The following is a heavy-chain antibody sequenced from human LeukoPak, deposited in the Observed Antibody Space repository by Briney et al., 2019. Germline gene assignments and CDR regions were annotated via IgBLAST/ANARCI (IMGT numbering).Heavy chain of an antibody. V-gene: IGHV4-59*01. CDR2: ISYSGYT. CDR1: GGSIRSYY. J-gene: IGHJ4*02. Sequence: SETLSLTCTVSGGSIRSYYWNWVRQAPGKGLEWVGFISYSGYTSYSPSLKSRVAISVDTAKSQFSLRLNSMTAADTAIYYCARGRNDNGGMFFDSWAQGNLVTVSS. D-gene: IGHD4-23*01. CDR3: ARGRNDNGGMFFDS.